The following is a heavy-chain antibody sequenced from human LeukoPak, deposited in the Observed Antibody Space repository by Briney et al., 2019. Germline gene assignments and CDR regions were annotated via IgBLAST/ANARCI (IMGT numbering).Heavy chain of an antibody. D-gene: IGHD6-13*01. Sequence: SETLSLTCTVSGGSISSYYWSWIRQPAGKGLEWIGRIYTSGSTTYNPSLKSRVTMSVDTSKNQFSLKLSSVTAADTAVYYCARVAIVAAAGTASGVKLYYYCYMDVWGKGTTVTVSS. CDR2: IYTSGST. CDR1: GGSISSYY. CDR3: ARVAIVAAAGTASGVKLYYYCYMDV. J-gene: IGHJ6*03. V-gene: IGHV4-4*07.